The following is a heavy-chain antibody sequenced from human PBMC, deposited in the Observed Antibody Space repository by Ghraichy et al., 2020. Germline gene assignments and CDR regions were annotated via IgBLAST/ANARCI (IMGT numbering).Heavy chain of an antibody. D-gene: IGHD2-2*01. V-gene: IGHV3-66*01. CDR2: IYSGGSA. CDR3: ARDTMTSNWYFDL. CDR1: GFTVSSNY. J-gene: IGHJ2*01. Sequence: GGSLRLSCAASGFTVSSNYMSWVRQAPGKGLEWVLVIYSGGSAYYTDSVKGRFTISRDNSKNTLYLQMDSLRAEDTAVYYCARDTMTSNWYFDLWGRGTLVTVSS.